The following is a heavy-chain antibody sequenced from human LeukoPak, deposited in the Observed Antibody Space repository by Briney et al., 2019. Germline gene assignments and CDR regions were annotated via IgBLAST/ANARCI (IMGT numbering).Heavy chain of an antibody. CDR2: IYHSGST. CDR3: ASLNSRPIAAAVGY. CDR1: GGSISSSNW. J-gene: IGHJ4*02. Sequence: SETLSLTCAVSGGSISSSNWWSWVRQPPGKGLEWIGEIYHSGSTYYNPSLKSRVTISVDTSKNQFSLKLSSVTAADTAVYYCASLNSRPIAAAVGYWGQGTLVTVSS. V-gene: IGHV4-4*02. D-gene: IGHD6-13*01.